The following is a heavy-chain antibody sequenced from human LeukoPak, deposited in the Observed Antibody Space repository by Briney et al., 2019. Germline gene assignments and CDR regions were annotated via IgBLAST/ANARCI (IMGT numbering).Heavy chain of an antibody. CDR3: AKDAQSNMREGFYGSGRMAYFDY. Sequence: GGSLRLSCAASGFTFSSYSMNWVRQAPGKGLEWVSSISSSSSYIYYADSVKGRFTISRDNSKNSLYLQMNSLRAEDTALYYCAKDAQSNMREGFYGSGRMAYFDYWGQGTLVTVSS. J-gene: IGHJ4*02. V-gene: IGHV3-21*04. CDR2: ISSSSSYI. D-gene: IGHD3-10*01. CDR1: GFTFSSYS.